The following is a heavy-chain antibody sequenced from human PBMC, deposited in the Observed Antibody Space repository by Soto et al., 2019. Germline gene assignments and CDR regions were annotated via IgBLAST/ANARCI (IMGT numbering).Heavy chain of an antibody. CDR2: INHSGST. D-gene: IGHD2-8*02. Sequence: PSETLSLTCAVYGGSLSGYYWTWIRQPPGKGLEWIGQINHSGSTNYNPSLRSRVTISVDTSKNQFSLKLSSVTAADTAVYYCARGISMLVVVQTDAPDKYYFDSWGLGTLVTVSS. CDR1: GGSLSGYY. CDR3: ARGISMLVVVQTDAPDKYYFDS. J-gene: IGHJ4*02. V-gene: IGHV4-34*01.